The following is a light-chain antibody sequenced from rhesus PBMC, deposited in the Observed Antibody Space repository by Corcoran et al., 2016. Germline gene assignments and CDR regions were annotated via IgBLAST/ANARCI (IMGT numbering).Light chain of an antibody. J-gene: IGKJ4*01. CDR2: KAS. CDR3: QHSYGTPLT. CDR1: ENVNNY. Sequence: DIQMTQSPSSLSASVGDRVTITCRASENVNNYLHWYQQKPGKAPKLLIYKASTLQSGVPSRFSGSGSGTYFTLTISSLQPEDFATYYCQHSYGTPLTFGGGTKVELK. V-gene: IGKV1-74*01.